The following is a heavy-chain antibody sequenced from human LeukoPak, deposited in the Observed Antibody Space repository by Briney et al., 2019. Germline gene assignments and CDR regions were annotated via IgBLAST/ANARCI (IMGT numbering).Heavy chain of an antibody. D-gene: IGHD3-16*02. V-gene: IGHV1-8*01. CDR3: ARGLGPTYDYIWGSYRPSAEYFQH. J-gene: IGHJ1*01. Sequence: ASVKVSRKASGYTFTSYDINWVRQATGQGLEWMGWMNPNSGNTGYAQKFQGRVTMTRNTSISTAYMELSSLRSEDTAVYYCARGLGPTYDYIWGSYRPSAEYFQHWGQGTLVTVSS. CDR2: MNPNSGNT. CDR1: GYTFTSYD.